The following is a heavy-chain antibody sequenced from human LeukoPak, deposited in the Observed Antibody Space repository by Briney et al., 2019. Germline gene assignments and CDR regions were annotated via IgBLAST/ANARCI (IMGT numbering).Heavy chain of an antibody. V-gene: IGHV3-23*01. Sequence: GGSLRLSCAASGFTFNSYAMNWVRQTPGKGLEWVSAISGNGDNTYYADSVKGRFTISRDNSKNTLYLQMNSLRAEDTAVYYCAKGQTVTTGVDYWGQGTLVTVSS. J-gene: IGHJ4*02. D-gene: IGHD4-17*01. CDR2: ISGNGDNT. CDR3: AKGQTVTTGVDY. CDR1: GFTFNSYA.